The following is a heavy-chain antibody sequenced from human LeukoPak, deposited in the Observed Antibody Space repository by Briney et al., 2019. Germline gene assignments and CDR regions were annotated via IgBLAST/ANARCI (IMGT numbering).Heavy chain of an antibody. J-gene: IGHJ5*01. CDR3: ARHSDITVADS. D-gene: IGHD6-19*01. Sequence: PGESLKIPCKGSGYSFTSYWIAWVRQMPGKGLEWMGIIFPDDSDTRYSPSFQGLVTISADKSISTAYLQWNSLKASDTAMYYCARHSDITVADSWGQGTLVTVSS. CDR1: GYSFTSYW. V-gene: IGHV5-51*01. CDR2: IFPDDSDT.